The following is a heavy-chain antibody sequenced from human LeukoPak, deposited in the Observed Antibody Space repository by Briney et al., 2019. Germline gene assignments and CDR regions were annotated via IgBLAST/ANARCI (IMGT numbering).Heavy chain of an antibody. CDR2: INHSGST. J-gene: IGHJ4*02. Sequence: GSLRLSCAASGFTFSSYAMSWIRQPPGKGLEWIGEINHSGSTNYDPSLKSRVTISVDTSKNQFSLKLSSVTAADTAVYYCARGYGVTLDYWGQGTLVTVSS. D-gene: IGHD3-16*01. CDR3: ARGYGVTLDY. V-gene: IGHV4-34*01. CDR1: GFTFSSYA.